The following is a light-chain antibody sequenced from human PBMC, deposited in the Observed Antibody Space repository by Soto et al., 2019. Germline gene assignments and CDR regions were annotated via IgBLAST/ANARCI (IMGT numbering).Light chain of an antibody. CDR3: FSYTANDNWV. CDR1: NSDVGRYNS. V-gene: IGLV2-11*01. Sequence: QSALTQPHSVSGSPGQSVTISCTGTNSDVGRYNSVSWYQQLPGKAPKIFISAVRQRPSGVPDRFSGSKSGNTASLTISGLQADDEADYFCFSYTANDNWVFGGGTKLTVL. CDR2: AVR. J-gene: IGLJ3*02.